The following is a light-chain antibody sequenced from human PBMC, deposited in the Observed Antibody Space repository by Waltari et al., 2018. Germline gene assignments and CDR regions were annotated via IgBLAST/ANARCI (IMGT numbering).Light chain of an antibody. V-gene: IGLV1-40*01. J-gene: IGLJ2*01. Sequence: QSVLTQPPSVSGAPGQRVTISCTGSRSNIGAGYDVPWYQQLPGTAPKRLSYANIHRPSGVPARFSGSKSGTSASLAITGLHEDDEADYYCQSYDSSLSGSVFGGGTKLTVL. CDR2: ANI. CDR3: QSYDSSLSGSV. CDR1: RSNIGAGYD.